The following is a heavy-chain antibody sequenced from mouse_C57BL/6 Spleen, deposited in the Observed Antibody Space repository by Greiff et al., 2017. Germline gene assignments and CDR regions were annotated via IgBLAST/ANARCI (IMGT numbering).Heavy chain of an antibody. V-gene: IGHV1-64*01. CDR2: IHPNSGST. D-gene: IGHD1-2*01. Sequence: QVQLQQPGAELVKPGASVKLSCKASGYTFTSYWMHWVKQRPGQGLEWIGMIHPNSGSTNYNEKFKSKATLTVDKSSSTAYMQLSSLTSEDSAVYYCARSTTTAPGGFDYWGQGTTLTVSS. J-gene: IGHJ2*01. CDR3: ARSTTTAPGGFDY. CDR1: GYTFTSYW.